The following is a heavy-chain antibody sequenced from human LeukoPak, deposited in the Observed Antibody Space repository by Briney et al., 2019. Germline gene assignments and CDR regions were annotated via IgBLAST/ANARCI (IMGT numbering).Heavy chain of an antibody. CDR2: INGDGSIT. Sequence: GGSLRLSCAASGFTFSAYWMRWVRQAPGKGLVWVSRINGDGSITSYAESVKGRFIISRDNAKNTVYLQMNSLSAEDTAVYYCARDLELTYYDSSGHDYWGQGTLVTVSS. J-gene: IGHJ4*02. CDR1: GFTFSAYW. CDR3: ARDLELTYYDSSGHDY. D-gene: IGHD3-22*01. V-gene: IGHV3-74*01.